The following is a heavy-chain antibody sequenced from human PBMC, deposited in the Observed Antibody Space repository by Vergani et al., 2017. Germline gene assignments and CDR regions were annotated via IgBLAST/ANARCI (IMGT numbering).Heavy chain of an antibody. CDR3: ARALGGGDSHFDY. D-gene: IGHD3-16*01. J-gene: IGHJ4*02. CDR2: IWYDGSNK. CDR1: GFTFSSYG. Sequence: QVQLVESGGGVVQPGRSLRLSCAASGFTFSSYGMHWVRQAPGKGLEWVAVIWYDGSNKYYADSVKGRFTISRDNSKNTLYLQMNSLRAEDTAVYYCARALGGGDSHFDYWGQGTLVTVSS. V-gene: IGHV3-33*01.